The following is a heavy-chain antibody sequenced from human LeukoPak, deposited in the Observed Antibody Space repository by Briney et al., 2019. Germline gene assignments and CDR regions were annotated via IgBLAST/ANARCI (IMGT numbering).Heavy chain of an antibody. CDR1: GGSISSGDYY. CDR2: IYYSGST. Sequence: PSETLSLTCAVSGGSISSGDYYWSWIRQPPGKGLEWIGYIYYSGSTYYNPSLKSRVTISVDTSKNQFSLKLSSVTAADTAVYYCARGCSSTSCDYAVDYWGQGTLVTVSS. V-gene: IGHV4-30-4*01. D-gene: IGHD2-2*01. CDR3: ARGCSSTSCDYAVDY. J-gene: IGHJ4*02.